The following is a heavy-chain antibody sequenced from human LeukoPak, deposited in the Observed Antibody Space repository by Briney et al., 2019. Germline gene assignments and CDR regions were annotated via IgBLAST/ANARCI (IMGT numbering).Heavy chain of an antibody. CDR2: IYSGGST. V-gene: IGHV3-66*01. Sequence: PGGSLRLSCAASGFTFANYAMSWVRQAPGKGLEWVSVIYSGGSTYYADSVKGRFTISRDNSKNTLYLQMNSLRAEDTAVYYCARGANGMDVWGQGTTVTVSS. CDR1: GFTFANYA. CDR3: ARGANGMDV. J-gene: IGHJ6*02.